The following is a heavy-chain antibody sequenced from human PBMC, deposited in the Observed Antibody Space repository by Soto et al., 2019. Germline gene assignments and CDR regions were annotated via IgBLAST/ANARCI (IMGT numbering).Heavy chain of an antibody. V-gene: IGHV3-23*01. J-gene: IGHJ6*02. D-gene: IGHD4-17*01. CDR1: GFTFSSYA. CDR2: ISGSGGST. CDR3: AKDPTVTLYYYYYGMDV. Sequence: LRLSCAASGFTFSSYAMSWVRQAPGKGLEWVSAISGSGGSTYYADSVKGRFTISRDNSKNTLYLQMNSLRAEDTAVYYCAKDPTVTLYYYYYGMDVWGQGTTVTVSS.